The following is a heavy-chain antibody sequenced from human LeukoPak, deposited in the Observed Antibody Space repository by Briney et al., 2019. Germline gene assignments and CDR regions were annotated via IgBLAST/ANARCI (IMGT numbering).Heavy chain of an antibody. Sequence: SETLSLTCTVSGGSISSSSYYWGWIRQPPGKGLEWIGSIYYSGSTYYNPSLKSRVTISVDTSKNQFSLKLSSVTAADTAVYYCARRRLGAAANNWFDPWGQGTLVTVSS. D-gene: IGHD6-13*01. V-gene: IGHV4-39*01. CDR3: ARRRLGAAANNWFDP. J-gene: IGHJ5*02. CDR2: IYYSGST. CDR1: GGSISSSSYY.